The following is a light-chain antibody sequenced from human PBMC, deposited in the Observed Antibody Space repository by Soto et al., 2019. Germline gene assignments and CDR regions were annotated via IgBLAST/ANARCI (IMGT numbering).Light chain of an antibody. CDR3: QQSRT. CDR2: DAS. Sequence: DVQMTQSPSTLSASIGDRVTITCRSSHSVSSWLAWFQQKPGKAPKLLIYDASSLQSGVPSRFSGSGSGTEFTLTINNLQPDDFATYYCQQSRTFGQGTKVEMK. V-gene: IGKV1-5*01. J-gene: IGKJ1*01. CDR1: HSVSSW.